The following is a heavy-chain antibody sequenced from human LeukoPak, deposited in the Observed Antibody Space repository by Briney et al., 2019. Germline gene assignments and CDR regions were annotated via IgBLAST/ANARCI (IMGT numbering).Heavy chain of an antibody. CDR3: AKEHLGYCSSTSCLPGDYGMDV. CDR2: ISGSGGST. V-gene: IGHV3-23*01. CDR1: GFTFSSYA. D-gene: IGHD2-2*01. J-gene: IGHJ6*02. Sequence: GGSLRLSCAASGFTFSSYAMSWVRQAPGKGLEWVSAISGSGGSTYYADSVKGRFTISRDNSKNTLCLQMNSLRAEDTAVYYCAKEHLGYCSSTSCLPGDYGMDVWGQGTTVTVSS.